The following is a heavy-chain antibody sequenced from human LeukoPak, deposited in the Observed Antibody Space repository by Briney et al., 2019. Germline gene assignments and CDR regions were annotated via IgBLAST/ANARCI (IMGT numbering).Heavy chain of an antibody. J-gene: IGHJ4*02. Sequence: GGPLRLSCAASGFTFSSYSMNWVRQAPGKGLEWVSSISSSSSYIYYADSVKGRFTISRDNAKNSLYLQMNSLRAEDTAVYYCARDAAAGTFGYWGQGTLVTVSS. CDR1: GFTFSSYS. V-gene: IGHV3-21*01. CDR2: ISSSSSYI. CDR3: ARDAAAGTFGY. D-gene: IGHD6-13*01.